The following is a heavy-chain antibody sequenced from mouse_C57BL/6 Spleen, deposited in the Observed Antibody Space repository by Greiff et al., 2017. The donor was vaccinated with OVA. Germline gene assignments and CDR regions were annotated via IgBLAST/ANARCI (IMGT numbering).Heavy chain of an antibody. V-gene: IGHV10-1*01. CDR1: GFSFNTYA. CDR3: VRQGYDGYYGFAY. D-gene: IGHD2-3*01. J-gene: IGHJ3*01. Sequence: EVQRVESGGGLVQPKGSLKLSCAASGFSFNTYAMNWVRQAPGKGLEWVARLRSKSNNYATYYADSVKDRFTISRDESESMLYLQMNNLKTEDTAMYYCVRQGYDGYYGFAYWGQGTLVTVSA. CDR2: LRSKSNNYAT.